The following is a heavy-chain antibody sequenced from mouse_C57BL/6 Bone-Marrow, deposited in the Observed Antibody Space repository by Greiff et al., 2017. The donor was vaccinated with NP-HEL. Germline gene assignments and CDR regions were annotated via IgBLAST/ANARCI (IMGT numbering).Heavy chain of an antibody. CDR3: VRHGDGSSPFAY. CDR1: GFSFNTYA. Sequence: EVMLVESGGGLVQPKGSLKLSCAASGFSFNTYAMNWVRQAPGKGLEWVARIRSKSNNYATYYADSVKDRFTISRDDSESMLYLQMNNLKTEDTAMYYCVRHGDGSSPFAYWGQGTLVTVSA. V-gene: IGHV10-1*01. D-gene: IGHD1-1*01. J-gene: IGHJ3*01. CDR2: IRSKSNNYAT.